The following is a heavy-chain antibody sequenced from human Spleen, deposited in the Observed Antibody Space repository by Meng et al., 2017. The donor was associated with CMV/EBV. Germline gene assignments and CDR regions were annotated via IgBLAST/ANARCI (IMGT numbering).Heavy chain of an antibody. J-gene: IGHJ5*02. CDR2: ISGTSTFI. V-gene: IGHV3-21*01. Sequence: GESLKISCAASEFPFSYYIMNWFRQAPGKGLEWVSSISGTSTFIYYADSLQGRFTISRDNAKKSLYLQMSSLRAEDAAVYYCARDSLELENGWFDPWGQGTLVTVSS. CDR1: EFPFSYYI. D-gene: IGHD3-3*01. CDR3: ARDSLELENGWFDP.